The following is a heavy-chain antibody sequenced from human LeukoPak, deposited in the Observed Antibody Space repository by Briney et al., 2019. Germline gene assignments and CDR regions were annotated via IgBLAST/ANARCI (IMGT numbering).Heavy chain of an antibody. D-gene: IGHD6-6*01. CDR3: ARDEAAARSFDY. V-gene: IGHV3-21*01. Sequence: GSLRLSCAASGFTFSSYSMNWVRQAPGKGLEWVSSISSSSSYIYYADSVKGRFTISRDNAKNSLYLQMNSLRAEDTAVYYCARDEAAARSFDYWGQGTLVTVSS. CDR1: GFTFSSYS. J-gene: IGHJ4*02. CDR2: ISSSSSYI.